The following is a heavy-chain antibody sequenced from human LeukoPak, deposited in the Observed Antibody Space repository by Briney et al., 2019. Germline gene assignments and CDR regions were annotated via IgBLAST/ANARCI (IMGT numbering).Heavy chain of an antibody. V-gene: IGHV1-69*13. J-gene: IGHJ6*03. CDR1: GGTFSSYA. CDR2: IIPIFGTA. Sequence: ASVKVSCKAPGGTFSSYAISWVRQAPGQGLEWMGGIIPIFGTANYAQKFQGRVTITADESTSTAYMELSSLRSEDTAVYYCARDIGELRYRYGKSGDYYYYMDVWGKGTTVTVSS. CDR3: ARDIGELRYRYGKSGDYYYYMDV. D-gene: IGHD3-9*01.